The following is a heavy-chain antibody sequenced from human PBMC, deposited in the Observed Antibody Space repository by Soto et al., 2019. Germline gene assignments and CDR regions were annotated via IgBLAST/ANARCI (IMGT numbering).Heavy chain of an antibody. Sequence: QVQLVESGGGVVQPGRSLRLSCAASGFTFSSYAMHWVRQAPGKGLEWVAVISYDGSNKYYADSVKGRFTISRDNSKNALYLQMNSLRAEDTAVYYCASGYYDRSGCFGSYWGQGTLVTVSS. CDR1: GFTFSSYA. V-gene: IGHV3-30-3*01. J-gene: IGHJ4*02. D-gene: IGHD3-22*01. CDR3: ASGYYDRSGCFGSY. CDR2: ISYDGSNK.